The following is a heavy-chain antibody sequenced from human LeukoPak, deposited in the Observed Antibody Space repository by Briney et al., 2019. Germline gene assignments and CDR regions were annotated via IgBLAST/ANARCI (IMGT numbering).Heavy chain of an antibody. CDR3: ARHVAVRYYYYYMDV. Sequence: GGSLRLSCAASGFTFSSYGMHWVRQAPGKGLEWVAVISYDGSNKYYADSVKGRFTISRDNSKNTLYLQMNSLRAEDTAVYYCARHVAVRYYYYYMDVWGKGTTATVSS. CDR1: GFTFSSYG. V-gene: IGHV3-30*03. D-gene: IGHD3-10*02. CDR2: ISYDGSNK. J-gene: IGHJ6*03.